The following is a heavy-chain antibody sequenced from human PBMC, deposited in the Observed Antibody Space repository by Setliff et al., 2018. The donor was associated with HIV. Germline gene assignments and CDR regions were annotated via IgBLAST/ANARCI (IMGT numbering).Heavy chain of an antibody. J-gene: IGHJ5*02. V-gene: IGHV3-53*01. Sequence: PGGSLRLSCAASGFTVNTNYMTWVRQAPGKGLEWVSVMNGDGTTYYADSVKGRFTISRDNSINILYLHMNSLIAEDTAVYYCAKGLKWLDPWGQGTLVTVSS. CDR1: GFTVNTNY. D-gene: IGHD3-22*01. CDR2: MNGDGTT. CDR3: AKGLKWLDP.